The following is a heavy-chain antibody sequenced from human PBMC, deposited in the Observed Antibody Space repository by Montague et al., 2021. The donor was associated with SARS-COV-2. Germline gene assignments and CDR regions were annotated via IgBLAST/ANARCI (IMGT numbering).Heavy chain of an antibody. J-gene: IGHJ3*02. CDR3: AMRGGALYAFDI. V-gene: IGHV4-39*01. D-gene: IGHD4-17*01. Sequence: SETLSLTCTVSGGSISASSYYWGWIRRPPGKGLQWIGSLYYSGSTYYDPSLKSRVTISVDTSRNQFSLKLSSVTAADTAVYYCAMRGGALYAFDIWGQGTMVIVSS. CDR2: LYYSGST. CDR1: GGSISASSYY.